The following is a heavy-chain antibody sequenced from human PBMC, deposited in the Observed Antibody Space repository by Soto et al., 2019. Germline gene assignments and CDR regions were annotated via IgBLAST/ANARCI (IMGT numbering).Heavy chain of an antibody. D-gene: IGHD6-13*01. CDR2: IRSKAYGGTT. CDR1: GFTFGDYA. J-gene: IGHJ4*02. Sequence: GGSLRLSCTASGFTFGDYAMSWFRQAPGKGLEWVGFIRSKAYGGTTEYAASVKGRFTISRDDSKSIAYLQMNSLKTEDTAVYYCTRAPDEWYSSSWYFDYWGQGTLVTVSS. CDR3: TRAPDEWYSSSWYFDY. V-gene: IGHV3-49*03.